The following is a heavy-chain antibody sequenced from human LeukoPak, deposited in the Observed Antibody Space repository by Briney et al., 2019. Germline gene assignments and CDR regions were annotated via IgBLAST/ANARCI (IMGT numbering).Heavy chain of an antibody. V-gene: IGHV3-74*01. CDR1: GFTLNTYW. J-gene: IGHJ4*02. CDR2: ISGDGNFK. Sequence: GGSLRLSCAASGFTLNTYWIHWVRQTPQTGLEWVAGISGDGNFKRNADSVRGRLTIFTDNAKSTVSLQVSSLRAEDTAVYYCTATPWGGAAAIFDYWGQGILVTVSS. CDR3: TATPWGGAAAIFDY. D-gene: IGHD6-25*01.